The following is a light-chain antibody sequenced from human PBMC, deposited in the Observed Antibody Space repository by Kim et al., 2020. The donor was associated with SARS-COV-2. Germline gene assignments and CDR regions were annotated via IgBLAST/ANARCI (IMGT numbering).Light chain of an antibody. CDR3: QNYSGAPLT. V-gene: IGKV1-27*01. CDR2: AAS. Sequence: DIQMTQSPSSLSASVGDRVTITCRASQGISNYLAWYQQKPGKVPKFLIYAASTLLSGVPTRFSGSGYGTDFSLTISSLQPEDVATYYCQNYSGAPLTFGGGTKVDIK. CDR1: QGISNY. J-gene: IGKJ4*01.